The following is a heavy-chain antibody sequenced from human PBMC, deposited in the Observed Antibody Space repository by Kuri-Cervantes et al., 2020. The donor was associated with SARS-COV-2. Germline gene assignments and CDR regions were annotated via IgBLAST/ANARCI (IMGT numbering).Heavy chain of an antibody. D-gene: IGHD3-3*01. CDR1: GGSISSYY. J-gene: IGHJ6*02. CDR3: ARGGCLGYYDFYSDYAHGKDV. Sequence: AGSLRLSCTVSGGSISSYYWSWIRQPPGKGLEWIGYIYYSGTTNYNPSLKSRVTISVDTSKNQFSLKLSSVTAADTAVYYCARGGCLGYYDFYSDYAHGKDVWGQGTMVTVSS. V-gene: IGHV4-59*01. CDR2: IYYSGTT.